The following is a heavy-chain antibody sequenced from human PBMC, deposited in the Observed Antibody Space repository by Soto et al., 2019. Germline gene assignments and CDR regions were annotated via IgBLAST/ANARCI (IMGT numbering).Heavy chain of an antibody. CDR1: GFTFSSYA. Sequence: QVQLVESGGGVVQPGRSLRLSCAASGFTFSSYAMHWVRQAPGKGLEWVAVISYDGSNNYYAVSVKGRFTISRDNSKNRLYLQMNSLRAEDTAVYYCAIMIHWGQGTLVTVSS. J-gene: IGHJ4*02. D-gene: IGHD3-16*01. CDR2: ISYDGSNN. CDR3: AIMIH. V-gene: IGHV3-30-3*01.